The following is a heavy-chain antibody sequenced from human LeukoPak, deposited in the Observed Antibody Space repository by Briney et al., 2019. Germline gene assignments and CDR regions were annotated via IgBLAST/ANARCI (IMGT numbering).Heavy chain of an antibody. J-gene: IGHJ4*02. D-gene: IGHD4-23*01. Sequence: PSETLSLTCTVSGGSISSSSYYWGWIRQPPGKGLEWIGSIYYSGSTYYNPSLKSRVTISVDTSKNQFSLKLSAVTAADTAVYYCARATIGKTTVDSGFDYWGQGTLVTVSS. CDR1: GGSISSSSYY. CDR3: ARATIGKTTVDSGFDY. CDR2: IYYSGST. V-gene: IGHV4-39*07.